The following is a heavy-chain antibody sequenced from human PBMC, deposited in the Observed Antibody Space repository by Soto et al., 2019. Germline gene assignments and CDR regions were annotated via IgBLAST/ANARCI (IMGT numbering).Heavy chain of an antibody. CDR3: TNDHSDMFSGKYCWWFDP. D-gene: IGHD1-26*01. CDR2: LNPNGGST. V-gene: IGHV1-46*03. Sequence: QVQLVQSGAEVKRPGASVKVSCQTSGYTFTRSYIHWVRQAPGQGLEWMGILNPNGGSTIYAQKFQGRVTMTMDTSTSTVYMELSSLRSEDTAVYYCTNDHSDMFSGKYCWWFDPWGQGTLVTVSS. CDR1: GYTFTRSY. J-gene: IGHJ5*02.